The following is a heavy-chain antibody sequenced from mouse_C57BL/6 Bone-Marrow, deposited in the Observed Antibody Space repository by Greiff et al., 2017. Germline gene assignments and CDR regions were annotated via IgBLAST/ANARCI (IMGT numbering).Heavy chain of an antibody. CDR1: GFTFTDYY. CDR2: IRNKANGYTT. Sequence: EVKLVESGGGLVQPGGSLSLSCAASGFTFTDYYMSWVRQPPGKALEWLGFIRNKANGYTTEYSASVKGRFTISRDNSQSILYLQMNARRAEDSATYYCAREGDTVVAPDDWGQGTTLTVSS. D-gene: IGHD1-1*01. V-gene: IGHV7-3*01. CDR3: AREGDTVVAPDD. J-gene: IGHJ2*01.